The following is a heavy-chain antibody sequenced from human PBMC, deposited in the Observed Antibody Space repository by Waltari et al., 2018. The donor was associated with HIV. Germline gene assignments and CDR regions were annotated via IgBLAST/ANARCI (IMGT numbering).Heavy chain of an antibody. D-gene: IGHD3-22*01. CDR1: GFLFSSYG. CDR2: VWYEGKNK. V-gene: IGHV3-33*01. J-gene: IGHJ4*02. CDR3: ARTPYDTSGYCFDY. Sequence: QVQLVESGGGVGQPARYLRLCCAASGFLFSSYGVHWVRQAPGKGLEWLAVVWYEGKNKYYADSVKGRFTVSRDNSKNTLFLQMNSLRVDDTAVYYCARTPYDTSGYCFDYWGQGTLVTVSS.